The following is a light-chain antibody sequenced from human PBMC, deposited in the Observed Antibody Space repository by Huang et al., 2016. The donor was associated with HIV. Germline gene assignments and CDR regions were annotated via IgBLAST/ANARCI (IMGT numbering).Light chain of an antibody. CDR3: QQSYSNTFT. Sequence: DIQMTQSPSSLSAAVGDRVIITCRASQSISSYLNWYQQQPGKAPNLLIYAASILQSGVPSRFSGSGSGTDFTLTIRSLQPEDFATYYCQQSYSNTFTFGAGTKVDVK. V-gene: IGKV1-39*01. J-gene: IGKJ3*01. CDR1: QSISSY. CDR2: AAS.